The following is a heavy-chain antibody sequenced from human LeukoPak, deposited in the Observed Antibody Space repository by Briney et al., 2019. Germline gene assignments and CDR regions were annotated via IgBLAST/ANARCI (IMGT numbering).Heavy chain of an antibody. D-gene: IGHD6-13*01. CDR1: GGSISSYY. J-gene: IGHJ6*03. CDR3: ARLAAGPPASYYYYYMDV. Sequence: SETLSLTCTVSGGSISSYYWSWIRQPAGKGLEWIGRIYTSGSTNYNPSLKSRVTMSVDTSKNQFSLKLSSVTAADTAVYYCARLAAGPPASYYYYYMDVWGKGTTVTISS. V-gene: IGHV4-4*07. CDR2: IYTSGST.